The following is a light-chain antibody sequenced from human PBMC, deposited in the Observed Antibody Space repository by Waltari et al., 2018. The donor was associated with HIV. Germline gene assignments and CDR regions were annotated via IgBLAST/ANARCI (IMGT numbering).Light chain of an antibody. Sequence: EIVLTQSPATLSLSPGERATLSCRASPSGSSFYLGWNQQKPGQAPRLLIYGASSRATGIPDRFSCSGSGTDFTLTISRLEPEDFAVYYCQQYGSSPPTFGQGTKVEIK. J-gene: IGKJ1*01. CDR3: QQYGSSPPT. CDR1: PSGSSFY. V-gene: IGKV3-20*01. CDR2: GAS.